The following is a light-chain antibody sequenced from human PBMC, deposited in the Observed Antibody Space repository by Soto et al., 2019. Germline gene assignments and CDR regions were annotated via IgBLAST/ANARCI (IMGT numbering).Light chain of an antibody. Sequence: ALTQPASVSGSPGQSITISCTGTSSDIGAYKYVSWYQQHPGKAPRLMIYDVSNRPSGVSNRFSGSKSGYTASLTISGLQAEDEADYYCSSYTTSSTYVFGTGTKVTVL. CDR1: SSDIGAYKY. CDR2: DVS. J-gene: IGLJ1*01. CDR3: SSYTTSSTYV. V-gene: IGLV2-14*03.